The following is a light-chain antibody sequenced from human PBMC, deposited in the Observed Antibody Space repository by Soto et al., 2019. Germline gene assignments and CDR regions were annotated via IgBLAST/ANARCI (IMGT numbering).Light chain of an antibody. CDR1: QSVSSSY. J-gene: IGKJ3*01. CDR3: QQYGSSPFT. CDR2: DAS. Sequence: IVMTQSPATLSVSPGERATLSCRASQSVSSSYLAWYQQKPGQAPRLLIYDASTRATGIPDRFSGSGSGTDFTLTISRLEPEDFAVYYCQQYGSSPFTFGPGTKVDIK. V-gene: IGKV3-20*01.